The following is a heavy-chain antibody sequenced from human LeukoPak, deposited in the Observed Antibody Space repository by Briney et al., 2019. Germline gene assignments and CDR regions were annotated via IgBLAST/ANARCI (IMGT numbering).Heavy chain of an antibody. CDR1: GKTFTGYY. CDR2: INPNTGGT. V-gene: IGHV1-2*02. CDR3: ASGPSRAEYFQH. J-gene: IGHJ1*01. Sequence: ASVKVSCKASGKTFTGYYIHWVRQAPGQWLEWMGWINPNTGGTNYAQKFQGRVTMTRDTSTSTVYMELSSLRSEDTAVYYCASGPSRAEYFQHWGQGTLVTVSS.